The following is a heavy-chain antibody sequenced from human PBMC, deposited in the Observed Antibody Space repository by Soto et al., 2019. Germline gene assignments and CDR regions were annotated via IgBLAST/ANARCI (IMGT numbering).Heavy chain of an antibody. Sequence: PGVSLRLSFAVSGFSVSNDDMSWVRQAPGKGLDWVSVIFADGTTYYVDSVKGRFTISRDNSKNTAYLQMSSLRPEDTAVYYCVKGEYYYDGSAYYPSDYWGQGRMVTVSS. CDR3: VKGEYYYDGSAYYPSDY. CDR1: GFSVSNDD. J-gene: IGHJ4*02. V-gene: IGHV3-53*05. CDR2: IFADGTT. D-gene: IGHD3-22*01.